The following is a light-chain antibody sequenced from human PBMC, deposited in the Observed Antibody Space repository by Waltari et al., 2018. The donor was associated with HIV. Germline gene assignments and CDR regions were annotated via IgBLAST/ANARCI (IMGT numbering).Light chain of an antibody. CDR1: NLGGNY. J-gene: IGLJ3*02. V-gene: IGLV3-1*01. CDR2: KDN. Sequence: SYDLTQPPSVSVSSGQTASMTCSGDNLGGNYACWYQQKPGQSPLLAIAKDNKRPTTNPELFSGSNSGNTATLTIRRTQAMDEYDYSCQAWDSSTAVFGGGTKLTVL. CDR3: QAWDSSTAV.